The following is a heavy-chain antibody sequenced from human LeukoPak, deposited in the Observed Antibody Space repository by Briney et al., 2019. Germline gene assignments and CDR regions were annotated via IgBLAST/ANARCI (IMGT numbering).Heavy chain of an antibody. CDR1: GFTFSNHE. Sequence: PGGSLRLSCAASGFTFSNHEINWVRQAPGKGLEWVSYISSSGSTIYYADSVKGRFTISRDNAKNSLYLQMNSLRVEDTAVYFCARAVQFDGIVVTPPAVVGDYWGQGTLVTVSS. CDR3: ARAVQFDGIVVTPPAVVGDY. J-gene: IGHJ4*02. V-gene: IGHV3-48*03. CDR2: ISSSGSTI. D-gene: IGHD2-2*01.